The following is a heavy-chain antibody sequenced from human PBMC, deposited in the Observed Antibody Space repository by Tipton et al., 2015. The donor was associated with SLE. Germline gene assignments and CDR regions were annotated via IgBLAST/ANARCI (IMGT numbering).Heavy chain of an antibody. CDR2: LNSVGSTI. V-gene: IGHV3-48*03. CDR3: AREAMTTIPYYFDS. D-gene: IGHD5-24*01. Sequence: SLRLSCEASGFTFSSYEMNWVRQAPGKGLEWISYLNSVGSTIYYADSVKGRFTISRDNAKNSLYLQMNSLRAEDTALYYCAREAMTTIPYYFDSWGQGTLVTVSS. J-gene: IGHJ4*02. CDR1: GFTFSSYE.